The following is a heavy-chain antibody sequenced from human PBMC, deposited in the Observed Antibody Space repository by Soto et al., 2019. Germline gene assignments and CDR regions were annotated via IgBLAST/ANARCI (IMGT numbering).Heavy chain of an antibody. Sequence: SETLSLTCAVYGGSFSGYYWSWIRQPPGKGLEWIGEINHSGSTNYNPSLKSRVTISVDTSKNQFSLKLSSVTAADTAVYYCARGRSSSWPYYYGMDVWGQGTTVTVSS. J-gene: IGHJ6*02. D-gene: IGHD6-13*01. CDR1: GGSFSGYY. V-gene: IGHV4-34*01. CDR3: ARGRSSSWPYYYGMDV. CDR2: INHSGST.